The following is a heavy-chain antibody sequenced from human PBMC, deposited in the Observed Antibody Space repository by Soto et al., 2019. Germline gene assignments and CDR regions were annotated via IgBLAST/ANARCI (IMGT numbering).Heavy chain of an antibody. CDR3: AISERIQLWFFS. CDR1: GGSFSGYY. Sequence: SETLSLTCAVYGGSFSGYYWSWIRQPPGKGLEWIGEINHSGSTNYNPSLKSRVTISVDTSKNQFSLKLSSVTAADTAVYYCAISERIQLWFFSWGQGTLVTVSS. D-gene: IGHD5-18*01. J-gene: IGHJ4*02. CDR2: INHSGST. V-gene: IGHV4-34*01.